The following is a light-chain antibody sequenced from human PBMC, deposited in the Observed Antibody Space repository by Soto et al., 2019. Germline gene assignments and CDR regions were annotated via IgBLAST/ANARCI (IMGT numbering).Light chain of an antibody. J-gene: IGLJ2*01. CDR2: EVS. CDR3: SSHTSSNTHVV. Sequence: QPASVSGSPGQSITISCTGTSSDVGGYNYVSWYQQYPGKAPKLMIYEVSNRPSGVSNRFSGSKSGNTASLTISGLQAEDEADYYCSSHTSSNTHVVFGGGTKLTVL. V-gene: IGLV2-14*01. CDR1: SSDVGGYNY.